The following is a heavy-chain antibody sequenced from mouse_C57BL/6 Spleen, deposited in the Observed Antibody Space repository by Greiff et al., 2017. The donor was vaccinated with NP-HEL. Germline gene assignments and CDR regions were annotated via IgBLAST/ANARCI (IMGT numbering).Heavy chain of an antibody. CDR2: INPYNGDT. J-gene: IGHJ2*01. CDR3: ARSAIITTVYFDY. V-gene: IGHV1-20*01. D-gene: IGHD1-1*01. CDR1: GYSFTGYF. Sequence: VQLQQSGPELVKPGDSVKISCKASGYSFTGYFMNWVMQSHGKSLEWIGRINPYNGDTFYNQKFKGKATLTVDKSSSTAHMELRSLTSEDSAVYYCARSAIITTVYFDYWGQGTTLTVSS.